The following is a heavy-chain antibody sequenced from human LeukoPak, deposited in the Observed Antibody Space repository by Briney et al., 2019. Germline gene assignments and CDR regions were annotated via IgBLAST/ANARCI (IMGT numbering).Heavy chain of an antibody. V-gene: IGHV3-33*08. D-gene: IGHD6-19*01. Sequence: GGSLRLSCAAFGFTFSSYGMHWVRQAPGKGLEWVAVIWYDGSNKYYADSVKGRFTISRDNSKNTLYLQMNSLRAEDTAVYYCARSGIAVAGGDYFDYWGQGTLVTVSS. J-gene: IGHJ4*02. CDR2: IWYDGSNK. CDR1: GFTFSSYG. CDR3: ARSGIAVAGGDYFDY.